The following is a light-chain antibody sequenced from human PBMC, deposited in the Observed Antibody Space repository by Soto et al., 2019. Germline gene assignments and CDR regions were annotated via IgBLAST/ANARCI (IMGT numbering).Light chain of an antibody. J-gene: IGKJ1*01. Sequence: QLTQSPSSLSASLGDRVTITCRASQGISSYFAWYQQKPGKAPKLLIYAASTLQSGVPSRFSGSGSGTDFTLTISSLQPEDVATYYCQKYNSAPWTFGQGTKVDIK. V-gene: IGKV1-27*01. CDR2: AAS. CDR1: QGISSY. CDR3: QKYNSAPWT.